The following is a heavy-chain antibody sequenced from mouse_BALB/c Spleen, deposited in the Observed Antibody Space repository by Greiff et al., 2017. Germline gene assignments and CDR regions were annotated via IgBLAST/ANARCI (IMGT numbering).Heavy chain of an antibody. CDR2: ILPGSGST. J-gene: IGHJ3*01. CDR1: GYTFSSYW. V-gene: IGHV1-9*01. D-gene: IGHD4-1*01. Sequence: QVQLKESGAELMKPGASVKISCKATGYTFSSYWIEWVKQRPGHGLEWIGEILPGSGSTNYNEKFKGKATFTADTSSNTAYMQLSSLTSEDSAVYYCARRWDPAWFAYWGQGTLVTVSA. CDR3: ARRWDPAWFAY.